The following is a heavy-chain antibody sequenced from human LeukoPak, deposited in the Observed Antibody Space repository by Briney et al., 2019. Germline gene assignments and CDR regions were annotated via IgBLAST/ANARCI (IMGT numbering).Heavy chain of an antibody. CDR1: GFPFSSYS. J-gene: IGHJ4*02. CDR3: VRNLAVAGTCFDS. Sequence: GGSLRLSCAASGFPFSSYSMTWVRQAPGKGLEWVANIKPDGTTKFYVDSVKGRFTISRDNAESSLYLQMNSLRAEDTAVYYCVRNLAVAGTCFDSWGQGTLVTVSS. CDR2: IKPDGTTK. D-gene: IGHD6-19*01. V-gene: IGHV3-7*03.